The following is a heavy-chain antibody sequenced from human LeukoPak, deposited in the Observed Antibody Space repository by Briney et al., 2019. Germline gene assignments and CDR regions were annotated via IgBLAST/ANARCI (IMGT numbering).Heavy chain of an antibody. CDR3: ARRWVYDKRAFDA. CDR1: GDSISGTYS. D-gene: IGHD3-9*01. Sequence: SETLSLTCAVPGDSISGTYSWSWIRQPPGKGLEWIDSIYYTGTTDSTPSLKSRVTISLDTSNIHCSLNLSSVTAADTAVYYCARRWVYDKRAFDAWGQGTMVTVSS. V-gene: IGHV4-59*08. J-gene: IGHJ3*01. CDR2: IYYTGTT.